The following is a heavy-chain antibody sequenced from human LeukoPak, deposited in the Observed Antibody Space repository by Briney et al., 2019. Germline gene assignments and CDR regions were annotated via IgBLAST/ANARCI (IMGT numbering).Heavy chain of an antibody. D-gene: IGHD7-27*01. CDR3: ARYGPNWGWEKDAFDI. V-gene: IGHV4-59*01. J-gene: IGHJ3*02. CDR1: GGSITGYY. CDR2: IYYSGTT. Sequence: SETLSLTCTVSGGSITGYYWTWIRQPPGKGLEWIGYIYYSGTTSYNPSLKSRVTMSVDKTKNQFSLKLSSVTAADTAVYYCARYGPNWGWEKDAFDIWGQGTMVTVSS.